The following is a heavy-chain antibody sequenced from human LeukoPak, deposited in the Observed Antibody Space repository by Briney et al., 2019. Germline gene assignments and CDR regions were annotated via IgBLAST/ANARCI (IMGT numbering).Heavy chain of an antibody. D-gene: IGHD6-19*01. CDR3: ARPSLMAVAVAIGFDP. Sequence: ASVKVSCKASGYTFTGYYMHWVRHAPGQGLEWMGWINPNSGGTNYAQKFQGRVTMTRDTSISTAYMELSRLRSDDTAVYYCARPSLMAVAVAIGFDPWGQGTLVTVSS. CDR2: INPNSGGT. J-gene: IGHJ5*02. CDR1: GYTFTGYY. V-gene: IGHV1-2*02.